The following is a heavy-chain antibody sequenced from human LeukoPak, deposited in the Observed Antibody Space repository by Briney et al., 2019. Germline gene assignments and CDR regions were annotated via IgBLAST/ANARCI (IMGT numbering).Heavy chain of an antibody. CDR2: INHSGST. J-gene: IGHJ4*02. CDR3: AKDTYYDILIGYLDY. V-gene: IGHV4-34*01. Sequence: SETLSLTCAVYGGSFSGYYWSWIRQPPGKGLEWIGEINHSGSTNYNPSLKSRVTISVDTSKNQFSLKLSSVTAADTAVYYCAKDTYYDILIGYLDYWGQGTLVTVSS. CDR1: GGSFSGYY. D-gene: IGHD3-9*01.